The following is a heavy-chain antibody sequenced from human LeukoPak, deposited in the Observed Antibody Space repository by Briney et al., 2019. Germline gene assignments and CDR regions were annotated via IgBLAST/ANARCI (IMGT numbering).Heavy chain of an antibody. Sequence: SGTLSLTCTVSGGSISSSSYYWGRIRQPPGEGLEWIGSIYYSGSTYYNPSLKSRVTISVDTSKNQFSLKLSFVTAADTAVYYCARGKTSIAAPFDPWGQGTLATVSS. CDR3: ARGKTSIAAPFDP. V-gene: IGHV4-39*07. CDR2: IYYSGST. D-gene: IGHD6-6*01. J-gene: IGHJ5*02. CDR1: GGSISSSSYY.